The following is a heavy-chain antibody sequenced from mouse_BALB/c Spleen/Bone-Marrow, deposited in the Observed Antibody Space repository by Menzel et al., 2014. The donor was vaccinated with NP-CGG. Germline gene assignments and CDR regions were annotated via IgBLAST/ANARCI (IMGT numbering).Heavy chain of an antibody. V-gene: IGHV4-1*02. D-gene: IGHD1-1*01. CDR2: INPDSSTI. J-gene: IGHJ1*01. CDR3: ARPNYYGNLFV. CDR1: GFDFSRYW. Sequence: EVMLVESGGGLVQPGGSLKLSCAASGFDFSRYWMSWVRQVPGKGLEWIGEINPDSSTINYTPSLKDKFIISRDNAKNTLYLQMSKVRSEDTALYYCARPNYYGNLFVWGAGTPVTVSS.